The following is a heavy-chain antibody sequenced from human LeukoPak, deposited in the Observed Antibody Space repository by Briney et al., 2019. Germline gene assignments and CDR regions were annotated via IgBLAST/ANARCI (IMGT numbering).Heavy chain of an antibody. CDR1: GESFSGYY. V-gene: IGHV4-34*01. D-gene: IGHD3-22*01. Sequence: PSETLSLTCAVYGESFSGYYWSWIRQPPGKGLEWIGEINHSENTNYNPSLKSRVTISIDTSKNQFSLKLSSVTAADTAVYYCARVTGYMIEDYFDYWGQGTLVTVSS. CDR2: INHSENT. J-gene: IGHJ4*02. CDR3: ARVTGYMIEDYFDY.